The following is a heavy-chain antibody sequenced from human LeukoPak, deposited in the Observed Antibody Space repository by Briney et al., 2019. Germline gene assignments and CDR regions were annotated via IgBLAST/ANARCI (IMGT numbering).Heavy chain of an antibody. J-gene: IGHJ3*02. Sequence: PSETLSLTCTVSGGSISSGSYYWGWVRQPAGKGLEWIGRIYTSGSTNYNPSLKSRVTISVDTSKNQFSLKLSSVTAADTAVYYCARRYCSSTSCYKGNAFDIWGQGTMVTVSS. CDR3: ARRYCSSTSCYKGNAFDI. V-gene: IGHV4-61*02. CDR1: GGSISSGSYY. CDR2: IYTSGST. D-gene: IGHD2-2*02.